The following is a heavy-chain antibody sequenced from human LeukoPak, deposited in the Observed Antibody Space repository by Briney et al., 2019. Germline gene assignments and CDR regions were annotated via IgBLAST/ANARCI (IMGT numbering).Heavy chain of an antibody. Sequence: ASVKVSCKASGYTFTSYDINWVRQATGQGLEWMGWMNPNSGNTGYAQKFQGRVTMTRNTSISTAYMELSSLRSEDTAVYYCARVRITMVRGFILGAAFDIWGQGTMVTVSS. D-gene: IGHD3-10*01. CDR3: ARVRITMVRGFILGAAFDI. J-gene: IGHJ3*02. V-gene: IGHV1-8*01. CDR1: GYTFTSYD. CDR2: MNPNSGNT.